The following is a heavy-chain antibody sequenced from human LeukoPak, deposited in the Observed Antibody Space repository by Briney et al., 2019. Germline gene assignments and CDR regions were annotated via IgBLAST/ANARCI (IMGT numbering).Heavy chain of an antibody. CDR1: GYTYTSNY. J-gene: IGHJ4*02. CDR3: ARDQEGFDY. V-gene: IGHV1-46*01. CDR2: IYPRDGST. Sequence: ASVKVSCKASGYTYTSNYIHWVRQAPGQGLEWMGMIYPRDGSTSYAQKFQGRVTVTRDTSTSTVHMELSGLRSEDTAVYYCARDQEGFDYWGQGTLVTISS.